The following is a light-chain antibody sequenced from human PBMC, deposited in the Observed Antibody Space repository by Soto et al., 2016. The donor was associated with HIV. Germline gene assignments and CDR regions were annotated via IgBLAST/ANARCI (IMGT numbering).Light chain of an antibody. V-gene: IGKV1-5*03. CDR3: QQYNSVPWT. Sequence: DIQMTQSPSTLSASVGDRVTITCRASQNINSWLAWYQQKPGKAPKLLIYRASNLESGVPSRFSASGSGTDFTLTLSSVQPDDVGTYYCQQYNSVPWTFGQGT. CDR1: QNINSW. CDR2: RAS. J-gene: IGKJ1*01.